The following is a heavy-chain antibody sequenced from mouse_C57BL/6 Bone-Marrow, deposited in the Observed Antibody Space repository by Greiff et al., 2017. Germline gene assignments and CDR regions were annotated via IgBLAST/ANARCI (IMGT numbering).Heavy chain of an antibody. CDR1: GYTFTSYW. J-gene: IGHJ2*01. CDR2: IHPNSGST. D-gene: IGHD2-3*01. V-gene: IGHV1-64*01. CDR3: AGGGYYPFDY. Sequence: VKLQQPGAELVKPGASVKLSCKASGYTFTSYWLPWVKQRPGQGLEWIGVIHPNSGSTNYNQKFKSKATLTVDKSSSTAYMQLSSLTSEDSAVYYCAGGGYYPFDYWGQGTTLTVSS.